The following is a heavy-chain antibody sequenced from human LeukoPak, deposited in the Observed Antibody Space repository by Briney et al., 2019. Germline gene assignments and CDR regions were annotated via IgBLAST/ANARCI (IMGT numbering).Heavy chain of an antibody. Sequence: GESLKISCKGSGYSFSNYWIGWVRQMPGKGLEWMGIIYPGDSDSRYSPSFQGQVTISADKSISTAYLQWSSLQASDTAMYYCATSRGSTWFFDYWGQGTLVTVSS. V-gene: IGHV5-51*01. D-gene: IGHD6-13*01. CDR3: ATSRGSTWFFDY. CDR2: IYPGDSDS. CDR1: GYSFSNYW. J-gene: IGHJ4*02.